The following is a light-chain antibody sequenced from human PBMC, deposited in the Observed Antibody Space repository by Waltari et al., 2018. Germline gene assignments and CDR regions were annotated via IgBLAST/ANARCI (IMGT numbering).Light chain of an antibody. CDR3: AAWDDSLNGLV. J-gene: IGLJ2*01. Sequence: QSALIQPPSLSGSPGQSVTISCTGTSSDVGSYDYVCWYQQHPGTVPKPMIYNVNTQPSGVPDRFSGSKSGNTASMTISGLQAEDEADYYCAAWDDSLNGLVFGGGTKLTVL. V-gene: IGLV2-11*01. CDR2: NVN. CDR1: SSDVGSYDY.